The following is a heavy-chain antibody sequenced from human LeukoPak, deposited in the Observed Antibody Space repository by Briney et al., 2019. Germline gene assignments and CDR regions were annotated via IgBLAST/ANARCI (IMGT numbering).Heavy chain of an antibody. V-gene: IGHV4-59*01. J-gene: IGHJ5*02. CDR1: GAAISTYF. D-gene: IGHD3-3*01. Sequence: SETLSLTCTVSGAAISTYFWSWIRQSPGKGLEWIGYIYSSGSTEYNPSLKSRVTISVDASKNQFALTLRSLTAADTAVYYCARDFWSGSVGFDPWGQGTLVTVSS. CDR3: ARDFWSGSVGFDP. CDR2: IYSSGST.